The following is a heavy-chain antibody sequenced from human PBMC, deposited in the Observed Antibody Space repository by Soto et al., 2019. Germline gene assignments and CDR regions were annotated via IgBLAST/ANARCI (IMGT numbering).Heavy chain of an antibody. CDR3: AREGYYDSSGYPYDAFDI. V-gene: IGHV3-33*01. Sequence: QVQLVESGGGGVQPGRSLRLSCAASGFTFSSYGMHWVRQAPGKGLEWVAVIWYDGSNKYYADSVKGRFTISRDNSKNTLYLQMNSLRAEDTAVYYCAREGYYDSSGYPYDAFDIWGQGTMVTVSS. J-gene: IGHJ3*02. CDR1: GFTFSSYG. D-gene: IGHD3-22*01. CDR2: IWYDGSNK.